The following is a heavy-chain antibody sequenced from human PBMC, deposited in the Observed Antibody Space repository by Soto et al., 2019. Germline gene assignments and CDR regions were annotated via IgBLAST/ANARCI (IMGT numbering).Heavy chain of an antibody. CDR1: GGSFSGYY. V-gene: IGHV4-34*01. Sequence: SETLSLTCAVYGGSFSGYYWSWIRQPPGKGLEWIGEINHSGSTNYNPSLKSRVTISVDTSKNQFSLKLSSVTAADTAVYYCARGLAVLRYFSYWGQGTLVTVSS. J-gene: IGHJ4*02. D-gene: IGHD3-9*01. CDR3: ARGLAVLRYFSY. CDR2: INHSGST.